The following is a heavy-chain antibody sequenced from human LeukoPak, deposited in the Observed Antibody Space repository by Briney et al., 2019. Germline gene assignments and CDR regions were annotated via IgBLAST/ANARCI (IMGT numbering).Heavy chain of an antibody. J-gene: IGHJ5*02. D-gene: IGHD6-13*01. V-gene: IGHV1-8*01. Sequence: ASVKVSCKASGYTFTSYDINWVRQATGQGLEWMGWMNPNSGNTGYAQKFQGRVTMTRDTSIKTAYMEMSSLRSDDTAVYYCASLYSSSWYNWFDPWGQGTLVTVSS. CDR1: GYTFTSYD. CDR3: ASLYSSSWYNWFDP. CDR2: MNPNSGNT.